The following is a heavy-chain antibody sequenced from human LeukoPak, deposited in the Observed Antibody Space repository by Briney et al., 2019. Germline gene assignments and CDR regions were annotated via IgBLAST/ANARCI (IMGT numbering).Heavy chain of an antibody. CDR1: GFTFSSYA. CDR2: ISSSSSTI. CDR3: AKGPNYSSSWYGFDY. V-gene: IGHV3-48*01. J-gene: IGHJ4*02. Sequence: GGSLRLSCAASGFTFSSYAMSWVRQAPGKGLEWVPYISSSSSTIYYADSVKGRFTISRDNAKNSLYLQMNSLRAEDTAVYYCAKGPNYSSSWYGFDYWGQGTLVTVSS. D-gene: IGHD6-13*01.